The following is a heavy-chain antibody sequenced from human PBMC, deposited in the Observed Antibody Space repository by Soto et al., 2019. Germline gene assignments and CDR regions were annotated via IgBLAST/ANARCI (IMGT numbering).Heavy chain of an antibody. V-gene: IGHV6-1*01. CDR2: TYYRSKWYN. CDR1: GDSVSLNIAA. D-gene: IGHD6-19*01. J-gene: IGHJ3*02. Sequence: PSQTLCLTCAISGDSVSLNIAAWNWIRPSPSRGLEWLGRTYYRSKWYNDYAVSVKRRITINPDTSKNQFSLQLNSVTPEDTAVDYCARDLRYSRGWSYDAIDIWGQGTRVTVSS. CDR3: ARDLRYSRGWSYDAIDI.